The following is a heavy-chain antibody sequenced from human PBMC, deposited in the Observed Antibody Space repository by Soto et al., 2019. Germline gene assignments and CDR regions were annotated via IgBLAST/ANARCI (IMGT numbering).Heavy chain of an antibody. CDR2: IWYDGSNK. CDR3: ARDRWEWEFSYGMDV. D-gene: IGHD1-26*01. J-gene: IGHJ6*02. CDR1: GFTFSSYG. Sequence: GGSLRLSXAASGFTFSSYGMHWVRQAPGKGLEWVAVIWYDGSNKYYADSVKGRFTISRDNSKNTLYLQMNSLRAEDTAVYYCARDRWEWEFSYGMDVWGQGTTVTVSS. V-gene: IGHV3-33*01.